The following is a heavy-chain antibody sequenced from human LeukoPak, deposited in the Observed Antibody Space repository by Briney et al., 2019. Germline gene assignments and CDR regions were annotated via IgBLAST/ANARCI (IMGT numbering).Heavy chain of an antibody. CDR2: INWNGAGT. CDR1: GFTFDDYG. D-gene: IGHD5-18*01. CDR3: ARDCSYGAFDY. J-gene: IGHJ4*02. V-gene: IGHV3-20*04. Sequence: PGGSLRLSCAASGFTFDDYGMGWVRQAPGKGPEWVSGINWNGAGTGYADSVKGRLTISRDNAKNSLYLQMNSLRAEDTALYYCARDCSYGAFDYWGQGALVTVSS.